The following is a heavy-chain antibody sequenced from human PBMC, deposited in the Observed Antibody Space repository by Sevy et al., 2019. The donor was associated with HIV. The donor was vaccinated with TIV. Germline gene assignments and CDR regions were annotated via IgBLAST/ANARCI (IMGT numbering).Heavy chain of an antibody. D-gene: IGHD6-19*01. CDR2: IWYDGTNR. CDR3: EREDIRVGGIGYYFHS. V-gene: IGHV3-33*01. CDR1: GFRISGYG. J-gene: IGHJ4*02. Sequence: GGSLRLSCAASGFRISGYGMHWVRQAPGKGLEWVAVIWYDGTNREYADSVKGRFTISRDNSKNTMYLQMNSLRVEDTAVYYCEREDIRVGGIGYYFHSWGQGTLVTVSS.